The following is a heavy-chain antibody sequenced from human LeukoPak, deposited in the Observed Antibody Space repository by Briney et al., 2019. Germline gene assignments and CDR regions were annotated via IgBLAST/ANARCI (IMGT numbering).Heavy chain of an antibody. Sequence: PSETLSLTRTVSGGSISSYYWSWIRQPPGKGLEWIGYIYYSGSPNYNPSLKSRVTISIHTSKKQFSLKLSSVTAADTAVYYCARGIAVAGIVSDYYYYGMDVWGQGTTVTVSS. CDR3: ARGIAVAGIVSDYYYYGMDV. V-gene: IGHV4-59*08. D-gene: IGHD6-19*01. CDR2: IYYSGSP. CDR1: GGSISSYY. J-gene: IGHJ6*02.